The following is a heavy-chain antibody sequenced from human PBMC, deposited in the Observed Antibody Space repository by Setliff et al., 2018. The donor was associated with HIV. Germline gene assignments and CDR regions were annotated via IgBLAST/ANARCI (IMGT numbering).Heavy chain of an antibody. V-gene: IGHV1-18*01. Sequence: APVKVSCKASGYTFTSYGISWVRQAPGQGLEWMGWISAYNGNTNYAQKLQGRVTMTTDTSTSTAYMELRSLRSDDTAVYYCARVAGGDIVVVVAATPYYYYMDVWGKGTTVTVSS. CDR2: ISAYNGNT. J-gene: IGHJ6*03. CDR1: GYTFTSYG. D-gene: IGHD2-15*01. CDR3: ARVAGGDIVVVVAATPYYYYMDV.